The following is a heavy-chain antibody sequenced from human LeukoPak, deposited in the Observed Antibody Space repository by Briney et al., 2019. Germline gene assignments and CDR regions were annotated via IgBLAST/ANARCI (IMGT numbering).Heavy chain of an antibody. J-gene: IGHJ5*02. CDR1: GFTFSSHW. Sequence: GGSLRLSCAASGFTFSSHWMNWVRQAPGKGLEWVSYISSSGSTIYYADSVKGRFTISRDNAKNSLYLQMNSLRAEDTAVYYCARGEWELQGGDNWFDPWGQGTLVTVSS. D-gene: IGHD1-26*01. CDR2: ISSSGSTI. CDR3: ARGEWELQGGDNWFDP. V-gene: IGHV3-48*04.